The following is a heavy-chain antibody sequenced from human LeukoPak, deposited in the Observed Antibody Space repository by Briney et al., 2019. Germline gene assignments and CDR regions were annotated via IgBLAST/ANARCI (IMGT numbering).Heavy chain of an antibody. J-gene: IGHJ4*02. CDR2: IYPGDSDT. Sequence: GESLKISCKASGYSFTSYWIGWVRQMPGKGLEWMGIIYPGDSDTRYSPSFQGQVTISADKSISTAYLQWSSLKASDTAMYHCARSPPGTTGTTGIDYWGQGTLVTVSS. CDR3: ARSPPGTTGTTGIDY. CDR1: GYSFTSYW. V-gene: IGHV5-51*01. D-gene: IGHD1-1*01.